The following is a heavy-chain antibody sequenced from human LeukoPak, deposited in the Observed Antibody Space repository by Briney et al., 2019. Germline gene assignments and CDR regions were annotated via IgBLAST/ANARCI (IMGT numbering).Heavy chain of an antibody. CDR1: GFTFSRYW. D-gene: IGHD2-21*01. CDR3: AKAPVTTCRGAYCYPFDY. CDR2: INIDGSST. Sequence: EGPLLLSCESSGFTFSRYWMHWVRQAPGKGLVWVSRINIDGSSTTYADSVRGRFTISRDNAKNTLYLQLNTLRAEDTAVYYCAKAPVTTCRGAYCYPFDYWGQGTVVTVSS. V-gene: IGHV3-74*01. J-gene: IGHJ4*02.